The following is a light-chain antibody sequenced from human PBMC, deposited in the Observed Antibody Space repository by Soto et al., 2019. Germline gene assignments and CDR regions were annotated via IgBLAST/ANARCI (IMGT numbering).Light chain of an antibody. CDR1: QSVSSSP. Sequence: EIVLTQSPGTLSVSPGERASLSCRASQSVSSSPLAWYQQKPGQAPRVLIYGATSRATGIPDRFSGSVSGTDFTLTISRLEPEDFAVYYCQLYGDSLFTFGPGTKVDIK. CDR2: GAT. V-gene: IGKV3-20*01. J-gene: IGKJ3*01. CDR3: QLYGDSLFT.